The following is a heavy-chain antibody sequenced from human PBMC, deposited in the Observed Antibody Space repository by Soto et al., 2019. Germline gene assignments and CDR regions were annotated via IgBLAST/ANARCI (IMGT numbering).Heavy chain of an antibody. CDR1: GTSIRSTDYY. D-gene: IGHD2-21*02. CDR2: VYYTGST. J-gene: IGHJ5*02. Sequence: SETLSLTCTVSGTSIRSTDYYRSWIRQAPGKGLEWIGYVYYTGSTYYNPSLMSRLTISVDTSKNQFSLKLTSVTAAETAVYYCVRTAREGAVAPHWFDRWGQGTQVTVSS. V-gene: IGHV4-30-4*01. CDR3: VRTAREGAVAPHWFDR.